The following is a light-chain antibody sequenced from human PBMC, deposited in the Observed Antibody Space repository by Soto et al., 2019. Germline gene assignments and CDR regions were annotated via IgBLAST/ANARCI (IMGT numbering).Light chain of an antibody. CDR2: DVN. Sequence: QSVLTQPASVSGSPGQSITISCTGTSSDVGGYNYVSWYQQHPGKAPKLMIYDVNDRPSGVSHRFSGSKSGNTASLSISGLQAEDEADYYCSSYTSSTTDVFGTGTKVPVL. CDR3: SSYTSSTTDV. J-gene: IGLJ1*01. V-gene: IGLV2-14*03. CDR1: SSDVGGYNY.